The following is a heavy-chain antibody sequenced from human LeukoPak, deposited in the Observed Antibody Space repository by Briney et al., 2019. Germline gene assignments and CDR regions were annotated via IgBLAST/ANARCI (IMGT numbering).Heavy chain of an antibody. Sequence: GASVKVSCKASGYSFTSYAMNWVRQAPGQGLEWMGWMNPQSGDTDYAQKFQGRVTMTRSPSITTAYMELTSLTYEDTAVYYCARVPRRGDQFDPWGQGTLVTVSS. J-gene: IGHJ5*02. CDR2: MNPQSGDT. D-gene: IGHD3-10*01. V-gene: IGHV1-8*02. CDR1: GYSFTSYA. CDR3: ARVPRRGDQFDP.